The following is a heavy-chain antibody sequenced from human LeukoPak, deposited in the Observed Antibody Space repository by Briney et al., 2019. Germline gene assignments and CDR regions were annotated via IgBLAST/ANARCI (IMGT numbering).Heavy chain of an antibody. CDR1: GFTFSSYS. J-gene: IGHJ5*02. CDR2: ISHDGSNI. D-gene: IGHD2-15*01. V-gene: IGHV3-30*18. CDR3: AKDPYRVVVATGNYLDP. Sequence: GGSLRLSCAASGFTFSSYSMNWVRQAPGKGLEWVAVISHDGSNIHYGDSVKGRFTISRDNSKNTLYLQMNSLRAEGTAVYYCAKDPYRVVVATGNYLDPWGQGTLVTVSS.